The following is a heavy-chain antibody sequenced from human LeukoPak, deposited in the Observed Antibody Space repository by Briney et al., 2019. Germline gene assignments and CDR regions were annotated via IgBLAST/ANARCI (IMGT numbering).Heavy chain of an antibody. CDR2: VNTNSGGT. D-gene: IGHD2-21*02. Sequence: ASVTVSCNCSGYSFTGYCMYWGRHGPAQGLGRVGWVNTNSGGTNYAQKFHGRVTMTRDTSISTAYMELSRLRSADTAVYYCAREGYCGGDCYSVPYGMDVWGQGTTVTVSS. CDR3: AREGYCGGDCYSVPYGMDV. V-gene: IGHV1-2*02. J-gene: IGHJ6*02. CDR1: GYSFTGYC.